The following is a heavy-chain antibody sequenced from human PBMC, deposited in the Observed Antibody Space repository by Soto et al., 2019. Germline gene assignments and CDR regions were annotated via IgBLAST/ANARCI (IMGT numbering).Heavy chain of an antibody. CDR1: GGSISSYY. V-gene: IGHV4-59*01. D-gene: IGHD1-26*01. Sequence: SETLSLTCTVSGGSISSYYWSWIRQPPGKGLEWIGYIYYSGSTNYNPSLKSRVTISVDTSKNQFSLKLSSVTAADTAVYYCARHMNDLLVGATSFDYWGQGTLVTVSS. CDR2: IYYSGST. J-gene: IGHJ4*02. CDR3: ARHMNDLLVGATSFDY.